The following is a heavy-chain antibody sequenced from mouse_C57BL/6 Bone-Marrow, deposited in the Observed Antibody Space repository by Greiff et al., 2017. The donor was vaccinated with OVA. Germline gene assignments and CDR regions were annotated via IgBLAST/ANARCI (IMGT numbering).Heavy chain of an antibody. CDR3: TAYRY. CDR2: IDPDNGDT. Sequence: EVKVEESGAELVRPGASVKLSCTASGFNIKDDYMHWVKERPEQGLEWIGWIDPDNGDTEYASKFQGKATITADTSSKTVYLHLSSLTSEDTAVYYCTAYRYGGQGTTLTVSS. CDR1: GFNIKDDY. V-gene: IGHV14-4*01. J-gene: IGHJ2*01.